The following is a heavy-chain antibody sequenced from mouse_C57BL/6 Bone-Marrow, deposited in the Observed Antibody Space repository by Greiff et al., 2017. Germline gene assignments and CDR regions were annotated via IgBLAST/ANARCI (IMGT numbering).Heavy chain of an antibody. J-gene: IGHJ2*01. Sequence: DVKLQESGAELVRPGASVKLSCTASGFNIKDDYMHWVKQRPEQGLEWIGWIDPENGDTEYASKFQGKATITADTSSNTAYLQLSSLTSEDTAVYYCTTHYFFDYWGQGTTLTVSS. CDR1: GFNIKDDY. CDR2: IDPENGDT. CDR3: TTHYFFDY. V-gene: IGHV14-4*01.